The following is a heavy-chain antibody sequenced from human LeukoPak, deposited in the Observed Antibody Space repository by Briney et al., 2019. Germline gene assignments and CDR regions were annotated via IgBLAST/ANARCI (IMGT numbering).Heavy chain of an antibody. V-gene: IGHV3-33*01. CDR3: AIMSYGDVGGY. J-gene: IGHJ4*02. Sequence: GGSLRLSCAASGFTFSSYGMHWVRQAPGKGLEWVAVIWYDGSNKYYADSVKGRFTISRHNSKNTLYLQMNSLRAEDTAVYYCAIMSYGDVGGYWGQGTLVTVSS. D-gene: IGHD4-17*01. CDR1: GFTFSSYG. CDR2: IWYDGSNK.